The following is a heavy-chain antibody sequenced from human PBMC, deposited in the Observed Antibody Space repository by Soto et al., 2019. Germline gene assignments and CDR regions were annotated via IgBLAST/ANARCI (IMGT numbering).Heavy chain of an antibody. V-gene: IGHV4-4*02. J-gene: IGHJ3*02. D-gene: IGHD4-17*01. CDR2: IYHSGST. Sequence: SETLSLTCAVSGGSISSTNWWSWVRQPPGKGLEWIGEIYHSGSTNYNPSLKSRITISVDKSKNQFSLRLSSVTAADTAVYYCARGPSTTVQDAFDIWGRGTMVTVSS. CDR1: GGSISSTNW. CDR3: ARGPSTTVQDAFDI.